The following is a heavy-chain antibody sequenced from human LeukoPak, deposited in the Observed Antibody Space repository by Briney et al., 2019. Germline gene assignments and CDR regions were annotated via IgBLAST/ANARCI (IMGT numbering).Heavy chain of an antibody. CDR3: ARHVENGASWFDP. V-gene: IGHV4-4*09. CDR2: IYTSGST. CDR1: GGSISSYY. D-gene: IGHD4-17*01. J-gene: IGHJ5*02. Sequence: SETLSLTCTVSGGSISSYYWSWIRQPPGKGLEWIGYIYTSGSTNYNPSLKSRVTISVDTSKNQFSLKLSSVTAADTAVYYCARHVENGASWFDPWGQGTLVTVSS.